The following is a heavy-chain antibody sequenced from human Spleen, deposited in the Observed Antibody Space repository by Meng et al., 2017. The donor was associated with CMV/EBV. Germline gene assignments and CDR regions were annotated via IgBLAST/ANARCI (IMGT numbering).Heavy chain of an antibody. V-gene: IGHV1-69-2*01. CDR1: GYTFSDYK. CDR2: GDPEDGKT. Sequence: KISGRVAGYTFSDYKIHWVQKDHGKGVEWRGLGDPEDGKTKYEEKFIGRVTITADKSTDTAYMELTYLRSEDTAVYFCATAYQQLGYWGQGTLVTVSS. D-gene: IGHD6-13*01. J-gene: IGHJ4*02. CDR3: ATAYQQLGY.